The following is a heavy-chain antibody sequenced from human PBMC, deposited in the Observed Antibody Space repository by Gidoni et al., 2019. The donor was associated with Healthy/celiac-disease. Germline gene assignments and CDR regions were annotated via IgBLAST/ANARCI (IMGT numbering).Heavy chain of an antibody. J-gene: IGHJ5*02. CDR2: ISYDGSNQ. CDR1: GFTFRSDA. V-gene: IGHV3-30-3*01. D-gene: IGHD2-15*01. CDR3: ARDLGYCSGRSCYHLFDP. Sequence: QVQLVESGGGVVQPGRSLRLSCAAAGFTFRSDAMHWVRPAPGKGLGLVAVISYDGSNQFYADSVQGRFTLSRDNSKTPLYLQMHSLSAADTAVYYCARDLGYCSGRSCYHLFDPWGQGTLVTVSS.